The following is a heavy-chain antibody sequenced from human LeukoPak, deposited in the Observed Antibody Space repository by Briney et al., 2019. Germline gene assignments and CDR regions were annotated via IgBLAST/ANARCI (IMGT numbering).Heavy chain of an antibody. CDR3: VRTQMVVRVNWFDP. J-gene: IGHJ5*02. D-gene: IGHD2/OR15-2a*01. V-gene: IGHV4-34*01. CDR2: INHSGST. Sequence: SETLSLTCAVYGGSFSGDYWSWIRQPPGKGLEWIGEINHSGSTNYNLSLKSRVTISLDTSKDQFSLKVNSVTAADTAVYYCVRTQMVVRVNWFDPWGQGTLVTVSS. CDR1: GGSFSGDY.